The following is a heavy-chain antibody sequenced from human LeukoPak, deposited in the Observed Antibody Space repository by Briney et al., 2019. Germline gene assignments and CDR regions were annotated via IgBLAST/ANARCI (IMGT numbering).Heavy chain of an antibody. Sequence: SETLSLTCIVSGGSIGSYYWSWIRQPAGKRLEWIGRIYSTGSTNYTPSLKSRVTMSVEKSKNQFSLNLSSVTAADTAVYYCARGIADPYSFDSWGQGTLVTVSS. CDR2: IYSTGST. D-gene: IGHD6-13*01. J-gene: IGHJ4*02. CDR3: ARGIADPYSFDS. CDR1: GGSIGSYY. V-gene: IGHV4-4*07.